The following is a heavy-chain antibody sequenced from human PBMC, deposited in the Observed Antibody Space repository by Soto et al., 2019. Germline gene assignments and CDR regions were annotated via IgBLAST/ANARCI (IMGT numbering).Heavy chain of an antibody. CDR1: GFNFNKWW. CDR3: GRVLSQYVDY. J-gene: IGHJ4*02. Sequence: EVQLVESGGGLVQPGGSLRLSCAASGFNFNKWWMTWVRQAPGKGLEWVANIKEDGSEEYYVDSVKGRFTISKDNAKNSVYLQMNSLRAEDTALYYCGRVLSQYVDYWGQGALVTGSS. V-gene: IGHV3-7*03. CDR2: IKEDGSEE.